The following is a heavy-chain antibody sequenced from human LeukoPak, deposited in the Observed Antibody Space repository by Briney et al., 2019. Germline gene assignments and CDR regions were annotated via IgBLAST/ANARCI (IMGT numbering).Heavy chain of an antibody. CDR1: GFTFNSHA. CDR2: ISSSSATI. Sequence: GGSLRLSCEASGFTFNSHAMNWVRQAPGKGLEWVSYISSSSATIHYADSVKGRFTISRDNAKNSLYLQMNSLRAEDTAVYYCARHTSTYYYGSGSYADYWGQGTLVTVSS. J-gene: IGHJ4*02. CDR3: ARHTSTYYYGSGSYADY. V-gene: IGHV3-48*04. D-gene: IGHD3-10*01.